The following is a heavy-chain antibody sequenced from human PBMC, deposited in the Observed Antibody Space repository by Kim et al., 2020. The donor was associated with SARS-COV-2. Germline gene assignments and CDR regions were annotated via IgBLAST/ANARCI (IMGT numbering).Heavy chain of an antibody. D-gene: IGHD6-13*01. J-gene: IGHJ4*02. Sequence: NTKYSQKCQGRVTITRDTSASTAYMELSSRRSEDTAVYYCARGGSSSWNYWGQGTLVTVSS. CDR3: ARGGSSSWNY. CDR2: NT. V-gene: IGHV1-3*01.